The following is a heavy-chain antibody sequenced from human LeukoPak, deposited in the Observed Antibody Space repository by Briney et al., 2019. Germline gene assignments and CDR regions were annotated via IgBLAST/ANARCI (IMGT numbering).Heavy chain of an antibody. CDR1: GYTFTSYY. CDR3: ARAYSSSWYTLGAEFDY. J-gene: IGHJ4*02. V-gene: IGHV1-46*01. CDR2: INPSGGST. Sequence: ASVKVSCKASGYTFTSYYMHWVRQAPGQGLEWMGIINPSGGSTSYAQKFQGRVTMTRDTSTRTVYMEVSSLRSEDTAVYYCARAYSSSWYTLGAEFDYWGQGTLVTVSS. D-gene: IGHD6-13*01.